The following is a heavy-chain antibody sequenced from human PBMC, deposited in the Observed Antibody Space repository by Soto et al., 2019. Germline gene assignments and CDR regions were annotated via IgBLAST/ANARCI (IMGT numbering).Heavy chain of an antibody. CDR3: ARDRGLTIDY. V-gene: IGHV1-3*05. CDR2: LNAGNSNT. D-gene: IGHD3-10*01. J-gene: IGHJ4*02. CDR1: GYTFTTYA. Sequence: QVQLVQSGAEEKKPGASVKVSCKASGYTFTTYAMHWVRQAPGQRLEWMGWLNAGNSNTKYSQKFQGRVTITRDTTASTAYMKPSRLRSEDTAVYYCARDRGLTIDYWGQGTLVTVSS.